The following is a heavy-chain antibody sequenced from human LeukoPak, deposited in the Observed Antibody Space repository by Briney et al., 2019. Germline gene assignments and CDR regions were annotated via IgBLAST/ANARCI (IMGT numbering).Heavy chain of an antibody. CDR1: GGSFSGYH. D-gene: IGHD3-22*01. J-gene: IGHJ5*02. Sequence: SETLSLTCAVYGGSFSGYHWSWIRQPPGKGLEWIGEINHSGSTNYNPSLKSRVTISVDTSKNQFSLKLSSVTAADTAVYYCARHEDYYDSSGYRNWFDPWGQGTLVTVSS. CDR3: ARHEDYYDSSGYRNWFDP. V-gene: IGHV4-34*01. CDR2: INHSGST.